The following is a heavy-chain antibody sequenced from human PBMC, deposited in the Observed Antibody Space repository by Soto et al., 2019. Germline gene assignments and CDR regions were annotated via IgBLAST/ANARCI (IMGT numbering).Heavy chain of an antibody. CDR1: GGSFSGYC. V-gene: IGHV4-34*01. CDR2: INHSGST. D-gene: IGHD6-13*01. CDR3: ARDSSSWYKYYYGMDV. J-gene: IGHJ6*02. Sequence: SETLSLTCAVYGGSFSGYCWSWIRQPPGKGLEWIGEINHSGSTNYNPSLKSRVTISVDTSKNQFSLKLSSVTAADTAVYYCARDSSSWYKYYYGMDVWGQGTTVTVSS.